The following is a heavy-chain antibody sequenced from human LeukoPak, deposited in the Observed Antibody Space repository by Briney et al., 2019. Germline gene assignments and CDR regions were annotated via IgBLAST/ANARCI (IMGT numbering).Heavy chain of an antibody. D-gene: IGHD4-23*01. CDR1: GFTFSSYG. V-gene: IGHV3-23*01. J-gene: IGHJ6*03. Sequence: GGSLRLSCAASGFTFSSYGMSWVRQAPGKGPEWVSGISGSGGSTYYADSVKGRVIISRDNSKNTLYLQMNSLRAEDTAVYYCAREGGGKPNYYYMDVWGKGTTVTVSS. CDR2: ISGSGGST. CDR3: AREGGGKPNYYYMDV.